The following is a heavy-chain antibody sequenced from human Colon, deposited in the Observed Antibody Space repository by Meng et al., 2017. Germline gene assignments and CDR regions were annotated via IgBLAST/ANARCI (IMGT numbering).Heavy chain of an antibody. CDR2: IYYSGST. CDR1: GSSISSGDYY. V-gene: IGHV4-30-4*01. Sequence: QVQGQESDHVLVQPSKALAFTCTVSGSSISSGDYYWRWVRQPAGKGLEWIGYIYYSGSTYSNASLKSRVTISIDRSKNQFSLKLISVTAADTAFYYCARYYYDSSGVTYFDPWGQGTLVTVSS. J-gene: IGHJ5*02. CDR3: ARYYYDSSGVTYFDP. D-gene: IGHD3-22*01.